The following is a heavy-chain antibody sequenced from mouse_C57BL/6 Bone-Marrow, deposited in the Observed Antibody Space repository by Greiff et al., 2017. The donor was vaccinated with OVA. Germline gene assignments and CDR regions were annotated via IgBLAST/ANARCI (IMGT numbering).Heavy chain of an antibody. CDR1: GFTFSDFY. CDR2: SRNKANDYTT. Sequence: EVQRVESGGGLVQSGRSLRLSCATSGFTFSDFYMEWVRQAPGKGLEWIAASRNKANDYTTEYSASVKGRFIVSRDTSQSILYLQMNALGAEDTAIYYCARAHGGYYFDYWGKGTTLTVSS. D-gene: IGHD1-1*02. V-gene: IGHV7-1*01. J-gene: IGHJ2*01. CDR3: ARAHGGYYFDY.